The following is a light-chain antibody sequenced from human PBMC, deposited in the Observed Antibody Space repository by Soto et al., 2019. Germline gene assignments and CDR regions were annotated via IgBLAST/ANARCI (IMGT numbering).Light chain of an antibody. Sequence: QSALTQPASVSGSPGQSITISCTGTSSDVGKYNAVSWYQQLPGKAPKLILFEVNKWPSGASHRFSGSKSGDTASLTISGAPDDGGGSLFRFSIHTHGSGIFGGGTKLTVL. V-gene: IGLV2-23*02. J-gene: IGLJ2*01. CDR3: FSIHTHGSGI. CDR2: EVN. CDR1: SSDVGKYNA.